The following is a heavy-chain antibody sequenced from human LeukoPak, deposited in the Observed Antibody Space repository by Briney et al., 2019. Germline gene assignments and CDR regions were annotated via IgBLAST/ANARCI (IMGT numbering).Heavy chain of an antibody. J-gene: IGHJ4*02. V-gene: IGHV3-74*01. CDR3: ASERSGSSGYYSAIDS. CDR2: IGSDGSTT. Sequence: GGSLRLSCVASGFTFSSYWMHWVRQPPGNGLVWVSRIGSDGSTTTYADSVKGRFTISRDNAKNTLYLQMNSLRAEDTAVYYCASERSGSSGYYSAIDSWGQGTLVTVSS. CDR1: GFTFSSYW. D-gene: IGHD3-22*01.